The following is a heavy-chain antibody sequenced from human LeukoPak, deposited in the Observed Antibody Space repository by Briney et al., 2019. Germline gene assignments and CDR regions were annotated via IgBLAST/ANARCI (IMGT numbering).Heavy chain of an antibody. Sequence: GGSLRLSCAASGFTFSNAWMSWVHQAPGKGLEWVGRIKSKTDGGTTDYAAPVKGRFTISRDDSKNTLYLQMNSLKTEDTAVYYCTTGATMVRGVIGYWGQGTLVTVSS. D-gene: IGHD3-10*01. J-gene: IGHJ4*02. CDR3: TTGATMVRGVIGY. CDR2: IKSKTDGGTT. CDR1: GFTFSNAW. V-gene: IGHV3-15*01.